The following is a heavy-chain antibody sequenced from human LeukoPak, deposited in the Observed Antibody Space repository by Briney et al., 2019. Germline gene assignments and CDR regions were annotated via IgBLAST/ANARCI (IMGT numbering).Heavy chain of an antibody. CDR2: IYYSGST. D-gene: IGHD3-22*01. CDR3: ARLGYYDSSGRDY. V-gene: IGHV4-59*08. Sequence: PSETLSLTCTVSGGSISSYYWSWIRQPPGKGLEWIGYIYYSGSTNHNPSLKSRVTISVDTSKNQFSLKLSSVTAADTAVYYCARLGYYDSSGRDYWGQGTLVTVSS. CDR1: GGSISSYY. J-gene: IGHJ4*02.